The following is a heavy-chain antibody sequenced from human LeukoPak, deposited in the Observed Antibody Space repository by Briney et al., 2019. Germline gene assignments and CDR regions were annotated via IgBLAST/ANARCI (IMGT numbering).Heavy chain of an antibody. CDR2: IFHTGST. CDR1: GDSISSGAYS. CDR3: ARELRFANAPGSWLDP. V-gene: IGHV4-30-2*01. J-gene: IGHJ5*02. Sequence: SETLSLTCVVSGDSISSGAYSWSWLRQPPGKGLEWIGYIFHTGSTFYNPSLKSRLTISVDNSKNQFSLRLSSVTAADTAVYYCARELRFANAPGSWLDPWGQGTLVTVSS. D-gene: IGHD3-10*01.